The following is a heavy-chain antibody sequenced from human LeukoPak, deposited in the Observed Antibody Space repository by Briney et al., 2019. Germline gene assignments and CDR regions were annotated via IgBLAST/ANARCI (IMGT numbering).Heavy chain of an antibody. J-gene: IGHJ5*02. V-gene: IGHV3-21*01. CDR3: ARGASIAAAGTGEKSNWFDP. D-gene: IGHD6-13*01. CDR1: GFTFSSYS. CDR2: ISSSSSYI. Sequence: GGSLRLSCAASGFTFSSYSMKWVRQAPGKGLEWVSSISSSSSYIYYADSVKGRFTISRDNSKNTLYLQMNSLRAEDTAVYYCARGASIAAAGTGEKSNWFDPWGQGTLVTVSS.